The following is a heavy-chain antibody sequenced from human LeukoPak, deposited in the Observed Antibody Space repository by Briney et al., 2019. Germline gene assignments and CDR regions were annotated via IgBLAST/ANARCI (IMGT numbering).Heavy chain of an antibody. D-gene: IGHD3-10*02. CDR1: GFTFSSYE. V-gene: IGHV3-48*03. Sequence: GGSLRLSCAASGFTFSSYEMNWVRQAPGKGLEWVSYISSSGSTIYYADSVKGRFTISRDNAKNSLYLRMDSLRAEDTAVYYCAELGITMIGGVWGKGTTVTISS. J-gene: IGHJ6*04. CDR3: AELGITMIGGV. CDR2: ISSSGSTI.